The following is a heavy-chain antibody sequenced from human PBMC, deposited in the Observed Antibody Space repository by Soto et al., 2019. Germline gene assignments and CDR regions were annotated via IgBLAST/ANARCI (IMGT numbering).Heavy chain of an antibody. V-gene: IGHV3-13*01. D-gene: IGHD4-17*01. CDR2: IGTAGDT. CDR3: ARAGVYGSFDI. CDR1: GFTFSSYD. J-gene: IGHJ3*02. Sequence: PGGSLRLSCAASGFTFSSYDMHCVRQATGKGLEWVSAIGTAGDTYYPGSVKGRFTISRENAKNSLYLQMNSLRAGDTAVYYCARAGVYGSFDIWGQGTMVTVS.